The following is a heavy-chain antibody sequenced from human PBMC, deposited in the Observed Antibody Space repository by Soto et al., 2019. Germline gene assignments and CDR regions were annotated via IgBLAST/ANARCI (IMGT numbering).Heavy chain of an antibody. CDR3: AKLVIGYCSGNTCDDY. J-gene: IGHJ4*02. D-gene: IGHD2-15*01. CDR2: ISYDSSNK. Sequence: VQLLESGGGLIQPGGSLRLSCAASGFTFSYGIHWLRQAPGKGLEWVAYISYDSSNKFYGDSVKGRFTISRDNSENTQFLQMNSPRAEDTAVYYCAKLVIGYCSGNTCDDYWGQGTLVAVSS. CDR1: GFTFSYG. V-gene: IGHV3-30*18.